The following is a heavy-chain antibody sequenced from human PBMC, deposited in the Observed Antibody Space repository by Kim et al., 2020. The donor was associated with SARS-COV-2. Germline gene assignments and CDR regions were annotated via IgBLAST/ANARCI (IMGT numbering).Heavy chain of an antibody. Sequence: ASVKVSCKASGYTFTSYYMHWVRQAPGQGLEWMGIINPSGGSTSYAQKFQGRVTMTRDTSTSTVYMELSSLRSEDTAVYYCARDSSLVDIVATNYFDYWGQGTLVTVSS. D-gene: IGHD5-12*01. V-gene: IGHV1-46*01. CDR3: ARDSSLVDIVATNYFDY. J-gene: IGHJ4*02. CDR2: INPSGGST. CDR1: GYTFTSYY.